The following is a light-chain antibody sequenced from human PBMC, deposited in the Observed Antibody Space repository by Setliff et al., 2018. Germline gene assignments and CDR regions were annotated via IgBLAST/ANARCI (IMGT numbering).Light chain of an antibody. V-gene: IGKV1-13*02. CDR3: QQFNSSPLT. CDR1: QGISRA. J-gene: IGKJ4*01. CDR2: GAS. Sequence: ALQLTQSPSSLSASVGDRVTITCRASQGISRALAWYQQKPGKPPKVLISGASNLESGVPSRFSGSGSGTDFTLTISSLQPEDFATYYCQQFNSSPLTFGGGTRWIS.